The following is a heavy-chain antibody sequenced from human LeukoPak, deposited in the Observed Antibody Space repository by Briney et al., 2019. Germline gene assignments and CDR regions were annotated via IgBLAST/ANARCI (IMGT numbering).Heavy chain of an antibody. CDR2: ISSSSLYI. J-gene: IGHJ4*02. Sequence: GGSLRLSCAASGFTFSSYSMNWVRQAPGKGLEWVSSISSSSLYIYYADSVKGRFTISGDNAKNSLYLQMNSLRAEDTAMYYCARVTLTSANFDYWGQGTLVTVSS. V-gene: IGHV3-21*04. CDR1: GFTFSSYS. CDR3: ARVTLTSANFDY.